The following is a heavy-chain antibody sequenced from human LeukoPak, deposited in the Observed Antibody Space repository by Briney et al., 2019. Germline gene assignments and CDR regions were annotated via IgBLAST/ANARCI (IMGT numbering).Heavy chain of an antibody. Sequence: KPSETLSLTYAVSGYSISNGYYWVWVLPPPGRGLEWIGSLYHSDSAYYNTSLRSRVSMSVDTSKNQFSLTLSFVTAADTAVYYCARQHDSYYYYYIDVWGSGTTVTVSS. CDR1: GYSISNGYY. CDR2: LYHSDSA. J-gene: IGHJ6*03. CDR3: ARQHDSYYYYYIDV. V-gene: IGHV4-38-2*01.